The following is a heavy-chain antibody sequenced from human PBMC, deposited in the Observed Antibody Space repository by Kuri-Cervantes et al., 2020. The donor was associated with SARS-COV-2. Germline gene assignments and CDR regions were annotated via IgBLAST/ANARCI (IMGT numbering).Heavy chain of an antibody. CDR3: AKDSVVGSGWFFYY. V-gene: IGHV3-23*01. D-gene: IGHD6-19*01. Sequence: GESLKISCAASGFTFSSYAMSWVRQAPGKGLEWVSAISGSGGSTYYADSVKGRFTISRDNSKNTLYLQMNSLRAEDTAVYYCAKDSVVGSGWFFYYWGQGTLVTVSS. CDR1: GFTFSSYA. J-gene: IGHJ4*02. CDR2: ISGSGGST.